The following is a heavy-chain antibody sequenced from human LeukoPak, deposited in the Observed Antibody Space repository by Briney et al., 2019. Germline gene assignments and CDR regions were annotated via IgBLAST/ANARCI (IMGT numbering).Heavy chain of an antibody. J-gene: IGHJ4*02. Sequence: PGGSLRLSCAASGFTFSTYAMTWVRQAPGKGLEWVSLISRGDDVTYYADSVKGRFPISRDSSKNTLYLQMHSLRAEDTAVYYCAARPGEVAVPYDYWGQGTLVTVSS. CDR3: AARPGEVAVPYDY. V-gene: IGHV3-23*01. D-gene: IGHD2-15*01. CDR2: ISRGDDVT. CDR1: GFTFSTYA.